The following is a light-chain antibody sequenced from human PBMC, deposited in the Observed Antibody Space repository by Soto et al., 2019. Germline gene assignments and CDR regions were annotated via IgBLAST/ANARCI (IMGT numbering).Light chain of an antibody. J-gene: IGLJ2*01. Sequence: QSVLTQPPSASGAPGQRVTISCSGGSSNIGSNTVSWYQQLPGTAPKLVIYYNNQRPSWVPARFSGSKSGTSASLAISGLQSEDEADYFCAAWDDSLNGHVVFGGGTKLTVL. CDR1: SSNIGSNT. CDR3: AAWDDSLNGHVV. V-gene: IGLV1-44*01. CDR2: YNN.